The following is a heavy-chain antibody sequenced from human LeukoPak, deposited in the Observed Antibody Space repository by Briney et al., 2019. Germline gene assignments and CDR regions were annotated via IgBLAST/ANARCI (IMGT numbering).Heavy chain of an antibody. Sequence: GGSLRLSCAASRFTFGSYAMSWVRQAPGKGLEWVSAISGSGGSTYYADSVKGRFTISRDNSKNTLYLQMNSLRAEDTAVYYCAKDRPDYDILTGYYAYWGQGTLVTVSS. CDR1: RFTFGSYA. V-gene: IGHV3-23*01. CDR3: AKDRPDYDILTGYYAY. CDR2: ISGSGGST. J-gene: IGHJ4*02. D-gene: IGHD3-9*01.